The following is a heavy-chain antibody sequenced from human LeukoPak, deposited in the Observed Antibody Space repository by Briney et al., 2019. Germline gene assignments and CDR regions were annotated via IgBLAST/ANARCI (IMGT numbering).Heavy chain of an antibody. CDR3: ARGVVAATFYYYMDV. Sequence: ASVKVSCKPSGYTFTGYYMHWVRQAPGQGLEWMGWINPSSGGTNYPPKFQGRVTMTRDTSLSTAYMELSGLRSDDTAVYYCARGVVAATFYYYMDVWDKGTTVTVSS. CDR2: INPSSGGT. D-gene: IGHD2-15*01. J-gene: IGHJ6*03. V-gene: IGHV1-2*02. CDR1: GYTFTGYY.